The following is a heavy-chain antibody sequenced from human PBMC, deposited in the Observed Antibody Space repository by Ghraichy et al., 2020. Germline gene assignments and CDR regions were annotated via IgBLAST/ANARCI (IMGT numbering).Heavy chain of an antibody. Sequence: ASAKVSCKASGYTFADNYIHWVRQAPGQGLEWMGWINPYSGGTNYAQTFQGRVTLTRDTSINTAYMELSRLTSDDTAVYYCARGPKWKLRKWDFFDPWGQGALLTVSS. J-gene: IGHJ5*02. CDR2: INPYSGGT. V-gene: IGHV1-2*02. CDR1: GYTFADNY. D-gene: IGHD1-26*01. CDR3: ARGPKWKLRKWDFFDP.